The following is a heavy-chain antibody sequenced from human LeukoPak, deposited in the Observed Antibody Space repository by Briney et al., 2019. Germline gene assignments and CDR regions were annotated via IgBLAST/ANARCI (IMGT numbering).Heavy chain of an antibody. CDR3: ARDMGIIAAAAAFDY. CDR2: IIPILGIA. J-gene: IGHJ4*02. Sequence: GASVKVSCMASGGTFSSYTISWVRQAPGQGLEWMGRIIPILGIANYAQKFQGRVTITADKSTSTAYMELSSLRSEDTAVYYCARDMGIIAAAAAFDYWGQGTLVTVSS. D-gene: IGHD6-13*01. V-gene: IGHV1-69*04. CDR1: GGTFSSYT.